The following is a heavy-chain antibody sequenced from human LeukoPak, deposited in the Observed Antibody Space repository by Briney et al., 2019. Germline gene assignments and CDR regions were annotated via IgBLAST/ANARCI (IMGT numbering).Heavy chain of an antibody. D-gene: IGHD6-13*01. Sequence: ASVKVSCKASGYTFTVYYMHWVRQAPGQGLEWMGWINPNSGGTNYAQKFQGRVTMTRDTSISTAYMELSRLRSDDTAVYYCAREAILSIAAAANPYFDYWGQGTLVTVSS. CDR2: INPNSGGT. J-gene: IGHJ4*02. CDR1: GYTFTVYY. CDR3: AREAILSIAAAANPYFDY. V-gene: IGHV1-2*02.